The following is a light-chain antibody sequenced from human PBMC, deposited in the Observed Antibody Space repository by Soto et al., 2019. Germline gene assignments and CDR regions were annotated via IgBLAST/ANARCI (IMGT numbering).Light chain of an antibody. CDR1: QSVSDN. J-gene: IGKJ4*01. V-gene: IGKV3D-15*01. CDR2: GAP. CDR3: QQYNDWPLT. Sequence: IVLTQSPSTLSVSPVDRGTLSGRASQSVSDNLAWYQQKPGQAPRLLIYGAPIRATDIPARFSGSGSGTEFSLTISSLQSEDFAVYYCQQYNDWPLTFGGGTKVDIK.